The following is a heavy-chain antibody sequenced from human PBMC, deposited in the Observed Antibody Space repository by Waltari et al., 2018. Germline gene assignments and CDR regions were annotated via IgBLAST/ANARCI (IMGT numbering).Heavy chain of an antibody. J-gene: IGHJ3*02. CDR1: GFPLSNYG. CDR3: VRDQWFAFDI. Sequence: EVQLVESGGGLVQPGGSLRLSRAASGFPLSNYGMSGVRQAPGKGLGGVAHLMTDGREEYYVDSVRGRFTISRDNAKNSLYLQMNSLRPEDTAVYYCVRDQWFAFDIWGQGTMVTVSS. D-gene: IGHD3-22*01. V-gene: IGHV3-7*01. CDR2: LMTDGREE.